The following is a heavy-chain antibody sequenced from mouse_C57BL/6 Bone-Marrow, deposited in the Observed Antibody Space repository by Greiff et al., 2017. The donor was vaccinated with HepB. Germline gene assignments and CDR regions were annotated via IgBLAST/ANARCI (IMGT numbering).Heavy chain of an antibody. V-gene: IGHV1-64*01. CDR1: GYTFTSYW. Sequence: VQLQQPGAELVKPGASVKLSCKASGYTFTSYWMHWVKQRPGQGLEWIGMIHPNSGSTNYNEKFKSKATLTVDKSSSTAYMQLSSLTSEDSAVYYCARAGEDVGYYYAMDYWGQGTSVTVSS. J-gene: IGHJ4*01. CDR3: ARAGEDVGYYYAMDY. CDR2: IHPNSGST. D-gene: IGHD3-3*01.